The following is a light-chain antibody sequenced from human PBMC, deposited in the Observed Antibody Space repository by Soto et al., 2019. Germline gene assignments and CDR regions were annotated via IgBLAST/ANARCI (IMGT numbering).Light chain of an antibody. J-gene: IGKJ5*01. CDR3: QQYHSGPIT. CDR2: WAS. V-gene: IGKV4-1*01. CDR1: QSVLSSSNNKNY. Sequence: DIVMTQSPDSLTVSLGERATINCKSSQSVLSSSNNKNYLAWHQQKPGQPPKVLIYWASTRESGVPDRFGGSGSGTDFTLPINTLQAEDVAVYYCQQYHSGPITFGQGTRLEIK.